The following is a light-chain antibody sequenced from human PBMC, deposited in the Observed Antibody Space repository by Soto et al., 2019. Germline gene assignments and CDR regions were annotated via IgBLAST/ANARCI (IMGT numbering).Light chain of an antibody. CDR2: DAS. CDR1: QSVSSY. Sequence: EIVLTQSPATLSLSPGERATLSCRASQSVSSYLAWYQQKPGQAPRLLIYDASNRATGIPARFSGSGSGTDFTLPINSPEPEDFAVYYCQERSNWPALTFGGGTKVEIK. V-gene: IGKV3-11*01. J-gene: IGKJ4*01. CDR3: QERSNWPALT.